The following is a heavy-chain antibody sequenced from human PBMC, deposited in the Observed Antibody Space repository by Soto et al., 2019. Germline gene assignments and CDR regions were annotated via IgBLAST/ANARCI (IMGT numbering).Heavy chain of an antibody. D-gene: IGHD6-13*01. Sequence: PGGSLRLSCAASGFTFSSYGMHWVRQAPGKGLEWVAVIWYDGSNKYYADSVKGRFTISRDNSKNTLYLQMNSLRAEDTAVYYCARDESSWPYYYYGMDVWGQGTTVTVSS. CDR1: GFTFSSYG. V-gene: IGHV3-33*01. CDR2: IWYDGSNK. CDR3: ARDESSWPYYYYGMDV. J-gene: IGHJ6*02.